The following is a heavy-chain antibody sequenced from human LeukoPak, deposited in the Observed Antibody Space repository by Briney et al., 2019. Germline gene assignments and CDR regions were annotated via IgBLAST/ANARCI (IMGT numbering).Heavy chain of an antibody. D-gene: IGHD3-10*01. CDR3: AVMVRGTYFDY. Sequence: GGSLRLSCAASGFTFSSYGMHWVRQAPDKGLEWVAFIRYDGRNKYYADSVKGRFTISRDNSKNTLYLQMNSLRAEDTAVYYCAVMVRGTYFDYWGQGTLVTVSS. J-gene: IGHJ4*02. V-gene: IGHV3-30*02. CDR1: GFTFSSYG. CDR2: IRYDGRNK.